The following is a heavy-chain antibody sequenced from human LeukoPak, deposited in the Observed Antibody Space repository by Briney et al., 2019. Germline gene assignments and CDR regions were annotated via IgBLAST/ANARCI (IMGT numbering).Heavy chain of an antibody. CDR1: GGSISSGSYY. Sequence: SQTLSLTCTVSGGSISSGSYYWSWIRQPAGKGLELIGRIYTSGSTNYNPSLKSRVTISVDTSKNQFSLKLSSVTAADTAVYYCARVTYSSSSMSLDGFDIWGQGTMVTVSS. CDR3: ARVTYSSSSMSLDGFDI. D-gene: IGHD6-6*01. CDR2: IYTSGST. V-gene: IGHV4-61*02. J-gene: IGHJ3*02.